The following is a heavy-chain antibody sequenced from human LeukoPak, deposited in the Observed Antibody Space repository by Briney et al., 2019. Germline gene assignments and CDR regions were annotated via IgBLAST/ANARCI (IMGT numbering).Heavy chain of an antibody. CDR3: ARVPELSISAAGSFDS. Sequence: SETLSLTCSVSGGSFSPYYWSWIRQSAGKGLEWIGRIYTSGSTNYNPSLKSRVTMSVDTSQNQFSLKLNSVTAADTAVYYCARVPELSISAAGSFDSWGQGTLVTVSS. J-gene: IGHJ4*02. CDR2: IYTSGST. V-gene: IGHV4-4*07. CDR1: GGSFSPYY. D-gene: IGHD6-13*01.